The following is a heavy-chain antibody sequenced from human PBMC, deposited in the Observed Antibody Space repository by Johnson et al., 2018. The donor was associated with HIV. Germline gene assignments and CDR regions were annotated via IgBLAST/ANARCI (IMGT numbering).Heavy chain of an antibody. V-gene: IGHV3-66*02. J-gene: IGHJ3*02. CDR1: GITVNTNY. Sequence: VQLVESGGGLVQSGGSLRLSCAASGITVNTNYMSWVRRAPGKGLEWVSVIFSVGNTYYADSVKGRFTISRDNSNNTLYLQMNSLRTEDTAVYYCARDRLLWFRELWPHDALDIWCQGTMVTVSS. CDR3: ARDRLLWFRELWPHDALDI. D-gene: IGHD3-10*01. CDR2: IFSVGNT.